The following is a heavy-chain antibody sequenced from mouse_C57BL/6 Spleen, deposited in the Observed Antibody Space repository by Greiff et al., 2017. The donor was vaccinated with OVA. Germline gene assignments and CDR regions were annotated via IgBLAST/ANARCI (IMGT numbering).Heavy chain of an antibody. D-gene: IGHD1-1*01. V-gene: IGHV1-82*01. CDR2: IYPGDGDT. CDR1: GYAFSSSW. Sequence: VQLQQSGPELVKPGASVKISCKASGYAFSSSWMNWVKQRPGKGLEWIGRIYPGDGDTNYNGKFKGKATLTADKSSSTAYMQLSSLTSEDSAVYFCARWEGVARYFDYWGQGTTLTVSS. J-gene: IGHJ2*01. CDR3: ARWEGVARYFDY.